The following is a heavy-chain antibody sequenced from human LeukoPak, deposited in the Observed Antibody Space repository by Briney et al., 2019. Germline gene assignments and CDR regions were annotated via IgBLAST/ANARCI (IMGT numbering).Heavy chain of an antibody. J-gene: IGHJ5*02. CDR2: IHHSGST. CDR1: GYSISSINSTYY. CDR3: ARQRGYVDIVATIPRSHNWFDP. V-gene: IGHV4-38-2*02. D-gene: IGHD5-12*01. Sequence: PSETLSLTCTVSGYSISSINSTYYWGWVRQSPGKGLEWIGSIHHSGSTYYNPSLQSRVTISIDTSKNQFSLKLSSVTAADTAVYYCARQRGYVDIVATIPRSHNWFDPWGQGTLVTVSS.